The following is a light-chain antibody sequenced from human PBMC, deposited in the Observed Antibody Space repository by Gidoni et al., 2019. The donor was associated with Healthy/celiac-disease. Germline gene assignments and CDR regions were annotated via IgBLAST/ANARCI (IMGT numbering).Light chain of an antibody. CDR2: AAS. V-gene: IGKV1-39*01. CDR3: QQSYSTPMYT. Sequence: DIQITQSPTSLSASVGDRVTITCRASQSISSYLNWYQQKPGKAPKLLIYAASSLQSGVPSRFSGSGSGTDFTRTISSLQPEDFATYYCQQSYSTPMYTFGQGTKLEIK. CDR1: QSISSY. J-gene: IGKJ2*01.